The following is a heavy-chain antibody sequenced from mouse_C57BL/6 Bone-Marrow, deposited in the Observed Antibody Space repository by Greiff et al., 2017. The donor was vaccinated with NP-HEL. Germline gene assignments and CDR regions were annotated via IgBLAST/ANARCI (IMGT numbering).Heavy chain of an antibody. CDR1: GYTFTSYD. CDR3: ALGSYWYFDV. Sequence: VQRVESGPELVKPGASVKLSCKASGYTFTSYDINWVKQRPGQGLEWIGWIYPRDGSTKYNEKFKGKATLTVDTSSSTAYMELHSLTSEDSAVYFCALGSYWYFDVWGTGTTVTVSS. J-gene: IGHJ1*03. CDR2: IYPRDGST. D-gene: IGHD4-1*01. V-gene: IGHV1-85*01.